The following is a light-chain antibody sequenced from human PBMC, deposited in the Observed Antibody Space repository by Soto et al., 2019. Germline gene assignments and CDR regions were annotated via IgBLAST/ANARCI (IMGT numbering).Light chain of an antibody. J-gene: IGLJ3*02. Sequence: NFMLTQPHSVSKSPGKTVTISCTRSSGSIASNYVQWYQQRPGSAPTTVIYEDNQRPSGVPDRFSGSIDSSSNSASLTISGLKTEDEADYYCQSYDSSNQVFGGGTQLTV. CDR1: SGSIASNY. CDR3: QSYDSSNQV. CDR2: EDN. V-gene: IGLV6-57*03.